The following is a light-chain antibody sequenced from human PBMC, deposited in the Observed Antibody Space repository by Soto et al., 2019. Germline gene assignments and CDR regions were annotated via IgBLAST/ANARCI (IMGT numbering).Light chain of an antibody. Sequence: EIVLTQFPATLSLSPGERATLSCRASQSVSSFLAWYQQKPGQAPRLLIYDTSHRATGIPARFSGSGSGTDFTLTISSLEPEDFAVYYCQQRSTWPKTFGQGTKVEIK. CDR3: QQRSTWPKT. CDR2: DTS. CDR1: QSVSSF. J-gene: IGKJ1*01. V-gene: IGKV3-11*01.